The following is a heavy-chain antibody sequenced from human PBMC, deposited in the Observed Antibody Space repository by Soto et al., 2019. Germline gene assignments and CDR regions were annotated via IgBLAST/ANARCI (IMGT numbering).Heavy chain of an antibody. CDR2: IRWDSGKI. V-gene: IGHV3-9*01. CDR3: AKAGGPSSSPYGMDV. J-gene: IGHJ6*02. Sequence: PGGSLRLSCVASGFIFDDYAMHWVRQAPGKGLEWVSGIRWDSGKIGYADSVKGRFTISRDNAKNSLYLQKNSLRTEDTALSYCAKAGGPSSSPYGMDVWGQGTRVTVSS. CDR1: GFIFDDYA. D-gene: IGHD3-16*01.